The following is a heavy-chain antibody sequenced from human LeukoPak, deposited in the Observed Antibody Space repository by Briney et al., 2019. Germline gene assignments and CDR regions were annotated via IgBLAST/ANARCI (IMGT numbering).Heavy chain of an antibody. CDR3: AKQGGYDSSGYLYYFDY. J-gene: IGHJ4*02. V-gene: IGHV3-30*04. D-gene: IGHD3-22*01. Sequence: GGSLRLSCAASGFTFSSYAMHWVRQAPGKGLEWVAVISYDGSNKYYADSVKGRFTISRDNSKNTLYLQMNSLRAEDTAVYYCAKQGGYDSSGYLYYFDYWGQGTLVTVSS. CDR1: GFTFSSYA. CDR2: ISYDGSNK.